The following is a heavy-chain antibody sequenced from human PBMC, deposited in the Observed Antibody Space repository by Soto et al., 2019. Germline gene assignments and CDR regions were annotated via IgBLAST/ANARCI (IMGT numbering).Heavy chain of an antibody. CDR3: ARDPIQLWRGAFDP. Sequence: WASVKVSCKASGGTFSSYAISWVRQAPGQGLEWMGGIIPIFGTANYAQKFQGRVTITADESTSTAYMELSSLRSEDTAVYYCARDPIQLWRGAFDPWGQGTLVTVSS. CDR2: IIPIFGTA. V-gene: IGHV1-69*13. D-gene: IGHD5-18*01. J-gene: IGHJ5*02. CDR1: GGTFSSYA.